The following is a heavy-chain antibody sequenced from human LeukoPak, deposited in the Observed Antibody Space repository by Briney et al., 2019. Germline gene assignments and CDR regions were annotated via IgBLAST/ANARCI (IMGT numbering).Heavy chain of an antibody. D-gene: IGHD6-19*01. Sequence: PSETLSLTCTVSGGSISSSSYYWGWIRQPPGKWLEWIGSIYYSGSTYYNPSLKSRVTISVDTSKTQFSLKLSSVTAADTAVYYCARSLPKYSSGWYWFDPWGQGTLVTVSS. V-gene: IGHV4-39*01. CDR1: GGSISSSSYY. CDR3: ARSLPKYSSGWYWFDP. CDR2: IYYSGST. J-gene: IGHJ5*02.